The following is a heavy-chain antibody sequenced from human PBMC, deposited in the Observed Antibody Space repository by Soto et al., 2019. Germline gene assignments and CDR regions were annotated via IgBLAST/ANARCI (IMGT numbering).Heavy chain of an antibody. CDR1: GGSISSYY. Sequence: SETLSLTCTVSGGSISSYYWSWIRQPPGKGLEWIGYIYYSGSTNYNPSLKSRVTISVDTSKNQFSLKLSSVTAADTAVYYCAREGQAGFFVPRSEAFDIWGQGTMVTVSS. CDR2: IYYSGST. CDR3: AREGQAGFFVPRSEAFDI. D-gene: IGHD3-3*01. J-gene: IGHJ3*02. V-gene: IGHV4-59*01.